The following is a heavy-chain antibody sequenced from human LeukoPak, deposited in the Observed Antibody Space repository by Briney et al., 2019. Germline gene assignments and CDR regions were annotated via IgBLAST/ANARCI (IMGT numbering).Heavy chain of an antibody. CDR3: AKPRARCSSASCFFDY. CDR2: INSDGYTT. D-gene: IGHD2-2*01. V-gene: IGHV3-43*01. Sequence: GGSLRLSCAASGFTFNVCTMHWVRQAPGKGLEWVSLINSDGYTTHYADSVKGRFTISRDNSKDVLYLQMNSLRTEDTAFYYCAKPRARCSSASCFFDYWGQGTLVSVSS. CDR1: GFTFNVCT. J-gene: IGHJ4*02.